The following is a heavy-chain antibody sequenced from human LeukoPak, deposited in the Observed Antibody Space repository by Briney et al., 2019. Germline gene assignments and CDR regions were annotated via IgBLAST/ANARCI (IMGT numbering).Heavy chain of an antibody. CDR3: ARSFYYGDKTTFDY. D-gene: IGHD4-23*01. Sequence: GESLKISCKGSGYSFTSYWIGWVRQMPGKGLEWMGIIYPGGSDTRYSPSFRGQVTISADKSISTAYLQWSSLKASDTAMYYCARSFYYGDKTTFDYWGQGTLVSVSS. CDR2: IYPGGSDT. J-gene: IGHJ4*02. V-gene: IGHV5-51*01. CDR1: GYSFTSYW.